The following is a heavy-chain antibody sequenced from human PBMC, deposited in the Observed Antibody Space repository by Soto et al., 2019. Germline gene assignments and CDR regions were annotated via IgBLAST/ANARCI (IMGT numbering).Heavy chain of an antibody. D-gene: IGHD3-16*01. CDR1: GGSISSSSYY. V-gene: IGHV4-39*01. CDR2: IYYSGST. Sequence: PSETPSLTWTVSGGSISSSSYYWGWIRQPPGKGLEWIGSIYYSGSTYYNPSLKSRVTISVDRSKNQFSLKLSAVTAAETAVYYCARLYVAMSTISWFDPWGQGTLVTVSS. J-gene: IGHJ5*02. CDR3: ARLYVAMSTISWFDP.